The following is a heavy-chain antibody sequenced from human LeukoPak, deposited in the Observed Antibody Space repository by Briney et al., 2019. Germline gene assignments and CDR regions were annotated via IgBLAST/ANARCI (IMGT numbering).Heavy chain of an antibody. CDR3: AKFSGGFWNGYPNHYFDY. V-gene: IGHV3-23*01. CDR1: GFTFNNYA. Sequence: PGGSLRLSCAASGFTFNNYAMAWVRQAPGKGLHWVSSISGSTTGGSTYYADSVMGRFTISRDNSKNTLYLQMNSLRAEDTAVYYCAKFSGGFWNGYPNHYFDYWGQGTPVTVSS. D-gene: IGHD3-3*01. CDR2: ISGSTTGGST. J-gene: IGHJ4*02.